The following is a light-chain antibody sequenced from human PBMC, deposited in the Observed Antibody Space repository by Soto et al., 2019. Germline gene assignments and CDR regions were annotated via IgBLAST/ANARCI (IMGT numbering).Light chain of an antibody. CDR3: QQSYSTPLFT. V-gene: IGKV1-39*01. J-gene: IGKJ3*01. CDR2: AAS. CDR1: QSISSY. Sequence: DFQMTQSPSSLSASVGDRVTITCRASQSISSYLNWYQQKPGEAPKLLIYAASSLQSGVPSRFSGSGSGTDFTLTISSLQPEDFATYYCQQSYSTPLFTFGPRTKVDIK.